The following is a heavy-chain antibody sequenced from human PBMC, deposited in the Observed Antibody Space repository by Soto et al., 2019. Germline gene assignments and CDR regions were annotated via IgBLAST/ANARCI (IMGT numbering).Heavy chain of an antibody. CDR3: VRVVPASSYFDY. CDR1: GGCISSYNW. V-gene: IGHV4-4*02. D-gene: IGHD2-21*01. J-gene: IGHJ4*02. CDR2: IYHSGST. Sequence: PSETLSLTCTVSGGCISSYNWWSWVRQPPGKGLEWIGEIYHSGSTNYNPSLKSRVTISVDTSKNQFSLKVSSVTAADTAVFYCVRVVPASSYFDYWGQGALVTVSS.